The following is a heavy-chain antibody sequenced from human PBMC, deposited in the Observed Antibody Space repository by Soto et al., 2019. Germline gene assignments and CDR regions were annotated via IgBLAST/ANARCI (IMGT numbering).Heavy chain of an antibody. CDR1: GGSISSGGYY. D-gene: IGHD2-2*01. Sequence: QVQLQESGPGLVKPSQTLSLTCTVSGGSISSGGYYWSWIRQHPGKGLEWIGYIYYSGSTYYNPSLKSRVTISVDTSKNQFSMKLSSVTAADTAVYYCARSSTSANYFDYWGQGTLVTVSS. V-gene: IGHV4-31*03. CDR2: IYYSGST. J-gene: IGHJ4*02. CDR3: ARSSTSANYFDY.